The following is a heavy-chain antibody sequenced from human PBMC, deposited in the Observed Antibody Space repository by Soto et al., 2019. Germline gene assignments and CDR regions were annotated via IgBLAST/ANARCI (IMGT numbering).Heavy chain of an antibody. D-gene: IGHD3-22*01. CDR2: ISYDGSNK. Sequence: PGGSLRLSCAASGFTFSSYARHWVRQAPGKGLEWVAVISYDGSNKYYADSVKGRFTISRDNSKNTLYLQMNSLRAEDTAVYYCARRTRYDSSGYPYYFDYWGQGTLVTVSS. J-gene: IGHJ4*02. CDR1: GFTFSSYA. CDR3: ARRTRYDSSGYPYYFDY. V-gene: IGHV3-30-3*01.